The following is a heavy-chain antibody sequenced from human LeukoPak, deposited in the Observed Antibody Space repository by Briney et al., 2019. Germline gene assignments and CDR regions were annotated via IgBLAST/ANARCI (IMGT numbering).Heavy chain of an antibody. CDR3: AKDRSGWSDAFDI. J-gene: IGHJ3*02. CDR1: GFTFDDYA. Sequence: GGSLRLSCAASGFTFDDYAMHWVRQAPGKGLEWVSGISWNSGSIGYADSVKGRFTISRDNAKNSLYLQMSSLRAEDMALYYCAKDRSGWSDAFDIWGQGTMVTVSS. V-gene: IGHV3-9*03. D-gene: IGHD6-19*01. CDR2: ISWNSGSI.